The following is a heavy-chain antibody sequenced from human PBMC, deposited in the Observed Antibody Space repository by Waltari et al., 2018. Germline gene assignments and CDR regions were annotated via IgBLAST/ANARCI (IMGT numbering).Heavy chain of an antibody. J-gene: IGHJ4*01. Sequence: EVQMVESGGGSMKPGDSLRLSCVATGLRCTPAWLAWVRQARGKGLDWVGRIKSRTAGSTTHFAAYVRGRFSISGDDPQHIVFLPMNSLRPEDTAVSSVTTLDAPCGGWGHGTLVTVSS. CDR1: GLRCTPAW. D-gene: IGHD2-21*01. CDR3: TTLDAPCGG. CDR2: IKSRTAGSTT. V-gene: IGHV3-15*01.